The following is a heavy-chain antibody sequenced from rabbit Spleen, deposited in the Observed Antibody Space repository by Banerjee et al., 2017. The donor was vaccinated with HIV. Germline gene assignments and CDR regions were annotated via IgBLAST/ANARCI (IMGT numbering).Heavy chain of an antibody. Sequence: QEQLEESGGDLVKPEGSLTLTCTASGFSFSGGYYMCWVRQAPGKGLEWIGCIYAGNGGTTYYASWAKGRFTISKTSSTTVTLQMTSLTAADTATYFCARGSNGAGDGLNLWGPGTLVTVS. CDR2: IYAGNGGTT. CDR1: GFSFSGGYY. CDR3: ARGSNGAGDGLNL. D-gene: IGHD1-1*01. V-gene: IGHV1S45*01. J-gene: IGHJ4*01.